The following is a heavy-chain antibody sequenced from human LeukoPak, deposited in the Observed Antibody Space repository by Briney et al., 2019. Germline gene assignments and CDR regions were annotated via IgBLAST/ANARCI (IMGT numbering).Heavy chain of an antibody. D-gene: IGHD6-13*01. V-gene: IGHV1-2*06. CDR2: INPYSGGT. Sequence: ASVKVSCKASGYTFTGYYIHWVRQAPGQGREWMGRINPYSGGTNYAQKFQGRVTMTREMPISTAYMDLSRLSSDDTAVDYCARSGIADADPDFWGQGTLVSVFS. CDR3: ARSGIADADPDF. CDR1: GYTFTGYY. J-gene: IGHJ4*02.